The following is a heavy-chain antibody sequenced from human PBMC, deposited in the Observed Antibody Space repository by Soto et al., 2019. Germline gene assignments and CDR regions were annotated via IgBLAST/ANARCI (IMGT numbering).Heavy chain of an antibody. CDR3: ARDTFGGAYDFLH. CDR2: ISSGGST. D-gene: IGHD3-3*01. Sequence: EVQLVESGGGLVQPGGSLRLSCAASGFTVSSFYMTWVRQAPGKGLPWVAVISSGGSTDYADSVKGRFTISRDNSKNTLYLEMNSLRAEDLAVYYCARDTFGGAYDFLHGGQGTLVTVSS. J-gene: IGHJ4*02. V-gene: IGHV3-66*01. CDR1: GFTVSSFY.